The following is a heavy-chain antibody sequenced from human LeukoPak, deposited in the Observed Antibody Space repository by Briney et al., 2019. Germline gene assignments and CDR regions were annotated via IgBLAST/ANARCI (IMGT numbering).Heavy chain of an antibody. CDR1: GGSISNYY. CDR3: ARHTVSRAGGDFAY. J-gene: IGHJ4*02. CDR2: IYYTGST. D-gene: IGHD2-8*02. Sequence: SETLSLTCTVSGGSISNYYWGWIRQTPGKGMEYIGYIYYTGSTTYNPSLQSRVTMSVDTNKNELSLKLSSVTAADTAVYYCARHTVSRAGGDFAYWGQGAPVIVSS. V-gene: IGHV4-59*08.